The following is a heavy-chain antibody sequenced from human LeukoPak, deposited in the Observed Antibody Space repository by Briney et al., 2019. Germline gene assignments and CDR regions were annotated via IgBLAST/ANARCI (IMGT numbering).Heavy chain of an antibody. V-gene: IGHV3-66*01. D-gene: IGHD6-19*01. Sequence: GGSLRLSCAASGFTVSSNYMSWVRQAPGKGLEWVSVIYSGGSTYYADSVKGRFTISRDNSKNTLYLQMNSLRAEDTAVYRAVAGRYFDYWGQGTTVTVSS. J-gene: IGHJ4*03. CDR3: VAGRYFDY. CDR1: GFTVSSNY. CDR2: IYSGGST.